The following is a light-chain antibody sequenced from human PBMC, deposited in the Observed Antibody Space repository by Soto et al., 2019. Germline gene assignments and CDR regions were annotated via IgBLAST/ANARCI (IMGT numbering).Light chain of an antibody. CDR2: AAS. J-gene: IGKJ4*01. V-gene: IGKV1-39*01. CDR1: HSITNY. Sequence: DIQLSQSPSAMSASVGDSVTITCLASHSITNYLNWYQHKPGQAPNLLIYAASTLQAGVPSRFRGSGSGTDFTLTISSLQPEDFATYFCQQSNSSPPTFGGGTKVDIK. CDR3: QQSNSSPPT.